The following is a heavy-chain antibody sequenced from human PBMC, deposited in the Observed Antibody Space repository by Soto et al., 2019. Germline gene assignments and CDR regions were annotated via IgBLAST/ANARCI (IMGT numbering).Heavy chain of an antibody. Sequence: PGGSLRLSCAASGFTFSSYAMSGVRQAPGKGLEWVSAISGSGGSTYYADSVKGRFTISRDNSKNTLYLQMNSLRAEDTAVYYCAKERYSGPPVHPDYYYGMDVWGQGTTVTVSS. CDR1: GFTFSSYA. CDR3: AKERYSGPPVHPDYYYGMDV. J-gene: IGHJ6*02. V-gene: IGHV3-23*01. D-gene: IGHD5-12*01. CDR2: ISGSGGST.